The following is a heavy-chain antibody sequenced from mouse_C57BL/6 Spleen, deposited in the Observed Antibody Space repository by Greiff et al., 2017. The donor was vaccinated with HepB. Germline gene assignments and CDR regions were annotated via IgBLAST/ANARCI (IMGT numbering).Heavy chain of an antibody. CDR3: ARTKTDY. J-gene: IGHJ2*01. CDR1: GYAFSSSW. Sequence: VQLQQSGPELVKPGASVKISCKASGYAFSSSWMNWVKQRPGKGLEWIGRIYPGDGDTNYNGKFKGKATLTADKSSSTAYMQLSSLTSEDSAVYFCARTKTDYWGQGTTLTVSS. V-gene: IGHV1-82*01. CDR2: IYPGDGDT.